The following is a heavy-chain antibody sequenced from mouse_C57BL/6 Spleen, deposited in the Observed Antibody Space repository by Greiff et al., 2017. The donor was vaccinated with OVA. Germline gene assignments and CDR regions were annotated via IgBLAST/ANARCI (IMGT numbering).Heavy chain of an antibody. Sequence: EVQLQQSGPELVKPGASVKISCKASGYSFTGYYMNWVKQSPEKSLEWIGEINPSTGGTTYNQKFKAKATLTVDKSSSTAYMQLKSLTSEDSAVYYCARSPGLLPPWFAYWGQGTLVTVSA. CDR2: INPSTGGT. CDR1: GYSFTGYY. J-gene: IGHJ3*01. V-gene: IGHV1-42*01. CDR3: ARSPGLLPPWFAY. D-gene: IGHD2-3*01.